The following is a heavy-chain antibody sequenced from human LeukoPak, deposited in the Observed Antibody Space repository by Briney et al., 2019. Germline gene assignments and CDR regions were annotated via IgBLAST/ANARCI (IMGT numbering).Heavy chain of an antibody. CDR2: ISSSSSYI. CDR1: GGSISSYY. D-gene: IGHD3-3*01. Sequence: ETLSLTCTVSGGSISSYYWSWVRQAPGKGLEWVSSISSSSSYIYYADSVKGRFTISRDNAKNSLYLQMNGLRAEDTAAYYCARGATDITRWFDPWGQGTLVIVSS. CDR3: ARGATDITRWFDP. V-gene: IGHV3-21*01. J-gene: IGHJ5*02.